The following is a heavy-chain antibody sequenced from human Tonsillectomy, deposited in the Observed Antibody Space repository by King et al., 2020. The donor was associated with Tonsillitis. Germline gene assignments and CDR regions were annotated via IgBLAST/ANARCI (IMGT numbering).Heavy chain of an antibody. Sequence: VQLVESGGGLVKPGGSLRLSCAASGFTFSSYSMSWVRQAPGKGLEGVSSITIGSSDMYYAASVKGRFTISRDNAKNSLYLQLNSLRAEDTALYYCARVGTMVRGVSLWYFDLWGRGTLVTVSS. CDR1: GFTFSSYS. V-gene: IGHV3-21*01. J-gene: IGHJ2*01. CDR3: ARVGTMVRGVSLWYFDL. CDR2: ITIGSSDM. D-gene: IGHD3-10*01.